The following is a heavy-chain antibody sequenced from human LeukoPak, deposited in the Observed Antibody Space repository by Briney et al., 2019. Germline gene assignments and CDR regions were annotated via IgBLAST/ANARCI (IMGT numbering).Heavy chain of an antibody. V-gene: IGHV3-7*01. CDR1: GFTFSNYW. CDR3: ATTTRSRSWDY. CDR2: VRPDGSEI. D-gene: IGHD2-2*01. J-gene: IGHJ4*02. Sequence: GGSLRLSCAAYGFTFSNYWMSWVRQAPGKGLEWVANVRPDGSEIQCVDSMKGRFTVSRDKSENSLYVRMGSLRAEDTAVYYCATTTRSRSWDYWGQGTLVTVSS.